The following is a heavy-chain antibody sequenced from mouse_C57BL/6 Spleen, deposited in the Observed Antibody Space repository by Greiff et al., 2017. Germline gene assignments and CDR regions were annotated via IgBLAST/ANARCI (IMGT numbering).Heavy chain of an antibody. CDR3: ARRRNYYGSSWYFDV. D-gene: IGHD1-1*01. J-gene: IGHJ1*03. Sequence: QVQLQQPGAELVMPGASVKLSCKASGYTFTSYWMHWVKQRPGQGLEWIGEIDPSDSYTNYNQKFKGQFTLTVDKSSSTDYMQLSSLTSEDSAVYYCARRRNYYGSSWYFDVWGTGTTVTVSS. CDR2: IDPSDSYT. CDR1: GYTFTSYW. V-gene: IGHV1-69*01.